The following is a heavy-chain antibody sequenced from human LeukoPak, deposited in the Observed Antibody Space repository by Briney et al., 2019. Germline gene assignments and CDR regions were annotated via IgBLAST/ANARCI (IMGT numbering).Heavy chain of an antibody. CDR1: GFTFSSYS. V-gene: IGHV3-21*01. CDR2: ISSSSSYI. D-gene: IGHD1-26*01. Sequence: GGSLRLSCAASGFTFSSYSMNWVRQAPGKGLEWVSSISSSSSYIYYADSVKGRFTISGDNAKNSLYLQMNSLRAEDTAVYYCARELPRGYYYYGMDVWGQGTTVTVSS. J-gene: IGHJ6*02. CDR3: ARELPRGYYYYGMDV.